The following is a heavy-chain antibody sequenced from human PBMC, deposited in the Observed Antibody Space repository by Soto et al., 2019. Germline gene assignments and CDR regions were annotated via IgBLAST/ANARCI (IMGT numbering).Heavy chain of an antibody. CDR3: ARGRHIVLMVYASNWFDP. J-gene: IGHJ5*02. V-gene: IGHV3-23*01. CDR1: GFTFSSYA. Sequence: GGSLRLSCAASGFTFSSYAMSWVRQAPGRGLEWVSAISGNGGSTYYADSVKGRFTISRDNSETTLNLQMQMNSLRAEDTAVYYCARGRHIVLMVYASNWFDPWGQGTLVTVSS. D-gene: IGHD2-8*01. CDR2: ISGNGGST.